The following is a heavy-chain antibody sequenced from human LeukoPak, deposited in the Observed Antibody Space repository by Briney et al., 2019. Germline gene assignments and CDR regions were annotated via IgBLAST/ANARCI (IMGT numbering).Heavy chain of an antibody. CDR2: ISSDGSVK. D-gene: IGHD3-10*01. Sequence: GGSLRLSCAASGFTFRTYAMSWVRQAPGKGLEWVTIISSDGSVKYADSVKGRFTVSRDSSKNTVYLQMNSLRAEDTAVYYCARDILPSGSRAFDIWGQGTMVTVSS. V-gene: IGHV3-33*08. J-gene: IGHJ3*02. CDR1: GFTFRTYA. CDR3: ARDILPSGSRAFDI.